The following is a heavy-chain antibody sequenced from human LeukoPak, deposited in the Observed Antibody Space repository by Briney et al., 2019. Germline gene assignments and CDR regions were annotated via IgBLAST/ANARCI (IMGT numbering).Heavy chain of an antibody. Sequence: PGGSLRLSCAASGFTFSIYWMHWVRQAPGKGLVWVSLINSDGSSTIYADSVKGRFTISRDNAKNTLYLQMNSLRAEDTAVYYCARGLTIFGVVNDAFDIWGQGTMVTVSS. CDR1: GFTFSIYW. V-gene: IGHV3-74*01. J-gene: IGHJ3*02. D-gene: IGHD3-3*01. CDR2: INSDGSST. CDR3: ARGLTIFGVVNDAFDI.